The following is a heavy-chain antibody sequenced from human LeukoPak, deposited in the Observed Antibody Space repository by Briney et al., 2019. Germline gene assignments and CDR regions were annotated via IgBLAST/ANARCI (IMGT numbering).Heavy chain of an antibody. V-gene: IGHV4-4*07. CDR2: IYTSGST. J-gene: IGHJ4*02. CDR1: GGSISSYY. CDR3: ARVVDYYDSSGYFFYFDY. Sequence: PSETLSLTCTVSGGSISSYYWSWIRQPAGKGLEWIGRIYTSGSTNYNPSLKSRVTMSVDTSKNQFSLKLSSVTAADTAVYYCARVVDYYDSSGYFFYFDYWGQGTLVTVSS. D-gene: IGHD3-22*01.